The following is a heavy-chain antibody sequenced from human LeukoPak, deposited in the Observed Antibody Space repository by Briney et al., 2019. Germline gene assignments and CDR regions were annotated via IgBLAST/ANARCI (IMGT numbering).Heavy chain of an antibody. J-gene: IGHJ3*02. Sequence: GGSLRLSCAASGLTVTTLAMTWLRQAPGKGLEWVSVIGESDGRTYYADSVKGRFTISRDESKNTLYLQMNSLRAEDTAVYYCARKRGVGVDTNAFDMWGQGRMVTVSS. CDR3: ARKRGVGVDTNAFDM. D-gene: IGHD3-3*01. V-gene: IGHV3-23*01. CDR2: IGESDGRT. CDR1: GLTVTTLA.